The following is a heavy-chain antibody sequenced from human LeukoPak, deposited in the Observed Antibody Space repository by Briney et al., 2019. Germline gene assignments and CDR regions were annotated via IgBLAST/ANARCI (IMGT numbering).Heavy chain of an antibody. D-gene: IGHD4-17*01. V-gene: IGHV1-18*01. Sequence: ASVKVSCKTSGYTFTIYGISWVRQAPGQGLEWMGLISAYGNTNYAQNLQGRVTMTTDTSTSTAYMELRSLRSDDTAVYYCAREDYGDYPFDYWGQGTLVTVSS. J-gene: IGHJ4*02. CDR1: GYTFTIYG. CDR2: ISAYGNT. CDR3: AREDYGDYPFDY.